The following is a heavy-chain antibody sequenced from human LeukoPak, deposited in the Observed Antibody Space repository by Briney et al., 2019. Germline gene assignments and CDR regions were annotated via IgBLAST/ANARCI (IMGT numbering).Heavy chain of an antibody. CDR3: AGSPPGYQLLYLYYYGMDV. CDR1: GFTFSSYA. V-gene: IGHV3-30*04. J-gene: IGHJ6*02. CDR2: ISYDGSNK. Sequence: GRSLRLSCAASGFTFSSYAMHWVRQAPGKGLEWVAVISYDGSNKYYADSVKGRFTISRDNSKNTLYLQMNSLRAEDTAVYYCAGSPPGYQLLYLYYYGMDVWGQGTTVTVSS. D-gene: IGHD2-2*02.